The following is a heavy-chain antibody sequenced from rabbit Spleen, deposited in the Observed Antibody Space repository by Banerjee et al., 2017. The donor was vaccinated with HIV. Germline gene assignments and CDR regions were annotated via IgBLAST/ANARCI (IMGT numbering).Heavy chain of an antibody. Sequence: QSLEESGGDLVKPGASLTLTCTASGIDFSGYFYLCWVRQAPGKGLEWIACMYVDGSGDTYYASWAKGRFTISSTSSTTVTLQMTSLTGADTATYFCARDLAGVIGWNFGWWGPGTLVTVS. D-gene: IGHD4-1*01. V-gene: IGHV1S40*01. J-gene: IGHJ4*01. CDR2: MYVDGSGDT. CDR3: ARDLAGVIGWNFGW. CDR1: GIDFSGYFY.